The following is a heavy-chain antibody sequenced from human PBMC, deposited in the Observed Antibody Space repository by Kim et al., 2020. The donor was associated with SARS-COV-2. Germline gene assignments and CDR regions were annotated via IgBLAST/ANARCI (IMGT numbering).Heavy chain of an antibody. CDR1: GSTFSSYS. CDR3: ARSSYGSGSYYPYSFDY. V-gene: IGHV3-48*02. J-gene: IGHJ4*02. D-gene: IGHD3-10*01. CDR2: ISRSSSTK. Sequence: GGSLRLSCAASGSTFSSYSTNWVRQAPGKGLEWVSYISRSSSTKYYADSVKGRFTISRDNAKNSLYLQMNSLRDEDTAVYYCARSSYGSGSYYPYSFDYWGQGTLVTVSS.